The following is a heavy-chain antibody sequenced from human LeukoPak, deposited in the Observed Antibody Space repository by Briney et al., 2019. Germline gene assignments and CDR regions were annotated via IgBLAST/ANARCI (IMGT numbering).Heavy chain of an antibody. CDR3: ARDGYYDSNGYPSNAFDI. D-gene: IGHD3-22*01. Sequence: GGSLRLSCAASGFTFSSYSMNWVRQAPGKGLEWVSSISTSSSYIYYADSVRRRFTISRDNAKNSLYLQMNSLRAEDTAVYYCARDGYYDSNGYPSNAFDIWGQGTLVSVSS. CDR1: GFTFSSYS. J-gene: IGHJ3*02. V-gene: IGHV3-21*01. CDR2: ISTSSSYI.